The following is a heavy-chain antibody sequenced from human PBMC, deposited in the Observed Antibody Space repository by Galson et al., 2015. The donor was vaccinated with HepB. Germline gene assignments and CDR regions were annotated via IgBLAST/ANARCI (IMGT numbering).Heavy chain of an antibody. CDR3: TTDVYFSSYWSWLDP. D-gene: IGHD2-2*01. Sequence: SLRLSCAASGFAFNNAWMNWVRQAPGKGLEWVGRIKSKTDGGTPESAAPVKGRFTISRDDSRNTQYLQMHSLKTDDTAVYYCTTDVYFSSYWSWLDPWGQGTLVTVSS. CDR2: IKSKTDGGTP. CDR1: GFAFNNAW. J-gene: IGHJ5*02. V-gene: IGHV3-15*01.